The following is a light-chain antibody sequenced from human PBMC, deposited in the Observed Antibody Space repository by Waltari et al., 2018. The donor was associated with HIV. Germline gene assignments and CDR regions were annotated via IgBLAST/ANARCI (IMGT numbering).Light chain of an antibody. Sequence: QSALTQPASVSGSPGQTITISRTGTSSDVGNYNLVSWYQHPPGKAPKLIIYEAIKRPSGVSDRISGSKSASTASLTISGLQADDEADYFCSSYGGSSIWLFGGGTKLTVL. CDR2: EAI. V-gene: IGLV2-23*01. CDR3: SSYGGSSIWL. J-gene: IGLJ2*01. CDR1: SSDVGNYNL.